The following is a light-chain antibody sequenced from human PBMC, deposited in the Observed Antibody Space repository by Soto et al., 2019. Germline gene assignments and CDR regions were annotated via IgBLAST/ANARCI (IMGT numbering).Light chain of an antibody. CDR2: DAF. CDR3: QQYNSYSPLN. J-gene: IGKJ4*01. V-gene: IGKV1-5*01. CDR1: QSISNW. Sequence: DIEMTQSPSTLSASVGDIVVITCRASQSISNWLAWYQQKPGKAPKLLIFDAFSLESGVPSRFSGSRSGTEFTLTISSLQPDDYATYYCQQYNSYSPLNFGGGTKVDIK.